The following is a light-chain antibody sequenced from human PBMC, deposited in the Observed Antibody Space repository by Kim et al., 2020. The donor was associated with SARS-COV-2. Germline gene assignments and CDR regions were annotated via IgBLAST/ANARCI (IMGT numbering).Light chain of an antibody. CDR3: QSYDSSLSAPYV. Sequence: VPISCTGSSSKTGAGYDVHWYQQLPGTAPKLLIYGNSNRPSGVPDRFSGSKSGTSASLAITGLQAEDEADYYCQSYDSSLSAPYVFGTGTKVTVL. V-gene: IGLV1-40*01. J-gene: IGLJ1*01. CDR2: GNS. CDR1: SSKTGAGYD.